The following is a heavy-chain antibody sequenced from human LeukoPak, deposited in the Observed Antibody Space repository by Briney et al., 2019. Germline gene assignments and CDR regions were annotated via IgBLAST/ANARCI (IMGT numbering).Heavy chain of an antibody. Sequence: VKVSCKASGYTFTSYDINWVRQAPGQGLEWMGWISAYNGNTKYAQKLQGRVTMTTDTSTSTAYMELRSLRSDDTAVYYCARESITIFGVVIIGYFQHWGQGTLVTVSS. V-gene: IGHV1-18*01. CDR3: ARESITIFGVVIIGYFQH. J-gene: IGHJ1*01. D-gene: IGHD3-3*01. CDR2: ISAYNGNT. CDR1: GYTFTSYD.